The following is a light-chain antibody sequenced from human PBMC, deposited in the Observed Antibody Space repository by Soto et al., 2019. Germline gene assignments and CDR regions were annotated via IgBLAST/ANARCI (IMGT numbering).Light chain of an antibody. CDR3: MQALQTPLT. J-gene: IGKJ5*01. V-gene: IGKV2-28*01. Sequence: EIVLTQSPLSLPVTPGEPASISCRSSQSLLHSNGYNYVDWYLQKPGQSPQLLIYLVSNRASGVPDRLSGSRSGTEFTLKISRVEAEDVGLYYCMQALQTPLTVGQGTRLEIK. CDR2: LVS. CDR1: QSLLHSNGYNY.